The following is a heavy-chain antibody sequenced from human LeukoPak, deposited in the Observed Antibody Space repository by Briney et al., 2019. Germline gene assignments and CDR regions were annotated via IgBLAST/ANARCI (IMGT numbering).Heavy chain of an antibody. CDR2: LYPGNSDT. D-gene: IGHD6-13*01. V-gene: IGHV5-51*01. Sequence: RESLKISCKGSGYSFTSYWIGWMRQMPGKGLECMGILYPGNSDTRYSPSFQGQVTISADKSIGSAFLQWSSVKASDTAMYYCARRKIRIAADYGGQGTLVSVSS. J-gene: IGHJ4*02. CDR3: ARRKIRIAADY. CDR1: GYSFTSYW.